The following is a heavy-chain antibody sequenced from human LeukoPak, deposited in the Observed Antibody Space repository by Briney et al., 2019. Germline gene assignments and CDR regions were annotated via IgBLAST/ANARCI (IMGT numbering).Heavy chain of an antibody. J-gene: IGHJ6*02. D-gene: IGHD1-26*01. Sequence: SETLSLTCAVYGGSFSGYYWSWIRQPPGKGLEWSEEIKHSGSAKCNPSLKSRVTISVDTSKSQFSLKLSSVTAADTAVYYCARDGPKWELLRTAYYYYYGMDVWGQGTTVTVSS. CDR2: IKHSGSA. CDR3: ARDGPKWELLRTAYYYYYGMDV. V-gene: IGHV4-34*01. CDR1: GGSFSGYY.